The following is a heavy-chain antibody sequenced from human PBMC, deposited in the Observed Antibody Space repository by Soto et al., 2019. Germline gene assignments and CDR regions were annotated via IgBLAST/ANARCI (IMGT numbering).Heavy chain of an antibody. CDR1: GFSLSTRGVG. V-gene: IGHV2-5*02. CDR3: AAFGVVMRWFDP. D-gene: IGHD3-3*01. Sequence: QITLKESGPTLVKPTQTLTLTCTFSGFSLSTRGVGVGWIRQPPGKALEWLALIYWDDDKHYSPSLKSRLTIPKDTSKNQVVLTMTTMDPVDTATYYCAAFGVVMRWFDPWGQGTLVTVSS. CDR2: IYWDDDK. J-gene: IGHJ5*02.